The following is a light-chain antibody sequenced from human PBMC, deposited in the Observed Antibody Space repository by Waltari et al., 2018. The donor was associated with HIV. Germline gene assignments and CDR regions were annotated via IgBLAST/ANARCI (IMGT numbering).Light chain of an antibody. J-gene: IGLJ2*01. CDR1: SSDVGAYNF. Sequence: QSALTQPPSASGSPGQSVTISCTGTSSDVGAYNFVSWSQQYPGKAPKPMIYEVSKGPAGVPARCAGSKSGNTASLTVSGLQAEDEAEYYCTSYAGTKNILVGGGTKLTVL. CDR3: TSYAGTKNIL. CDR2: EVS. V-gene: IGLV2-8*01.